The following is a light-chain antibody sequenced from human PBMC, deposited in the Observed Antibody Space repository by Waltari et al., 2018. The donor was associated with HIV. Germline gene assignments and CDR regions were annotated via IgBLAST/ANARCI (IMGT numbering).Light chain of an antibody. Sequence: QAVVTQEPSLTVSPGGTVTLPCGSSTGAVTSGHFPYWFQQKPGQAPRTLIYETSNNHSLSPARVAGALLGGTAAVTLSGAQPEGDADYCCLLPYSRGRVFGGGTKLTV. CDR1: TGAVTSGHF. V-gene: IGLV7-46*01. CDR2: ETS. J-gene: IGLJ2*01. CDR3: LLPYSRGRV.